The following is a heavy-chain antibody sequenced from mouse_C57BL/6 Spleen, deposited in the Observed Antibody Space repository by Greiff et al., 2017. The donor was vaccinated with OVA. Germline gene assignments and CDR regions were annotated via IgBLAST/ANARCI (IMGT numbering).Heavy chain of an antibody. CDR2: ISSGGDYI. J-gene: IGHJ1*03. Sequence: EVKLVESGEGLVKPGGSLKLSCAASGFTFSSYAMSWVRQTPEKRLEWVAYISSGGDYIYYADTVKGRFTISRDNARNTLYLQMSSLKSEDTAMYYCTRALPPQGYFDVWGTGTTVTVSS. CDR1: GFTFSSYA. CDR3: TRALPPQGYFDV. V-gene: IGHV5-9-1*02.